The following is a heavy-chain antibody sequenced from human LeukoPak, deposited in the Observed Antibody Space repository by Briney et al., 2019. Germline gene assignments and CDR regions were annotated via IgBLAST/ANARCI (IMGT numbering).Heavy chain of an antibody. J-gene: IGHJ3*02. V-gene: IGHV4-61*02. CDR1: GVSISSSNSY. CDR2: IYTSGST. D-gene: IGHD3-10*01. Sequence: SETLSLTCTVSGVSISSSNSYWSWIRQPAGKGLEWIGRIYTSGSTNYNPSLKSRVTISVDTSKNQFSLKLSSVTAADTAVYYCARVGYYSSGSYHDAFDIWGQGTMVTVSS. CDR3: ARVGYYSSGSYHDAFDI.